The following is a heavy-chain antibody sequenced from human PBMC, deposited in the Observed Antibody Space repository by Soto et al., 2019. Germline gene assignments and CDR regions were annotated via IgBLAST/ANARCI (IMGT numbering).Heavy chain of an antibody. Sequence: QVQLVQSGAELKKPGASVKVSCKASGYTFTSYALHWVRQAPGQRLEWMGWINAGNGHTKYSREFRDRLPITMDTSASTDYMELRSLKSADTAVFYCARDFAGGLNDAFDFGGQGTMVTVSS. CDR3: ARDFAGGLNDAFDF. D-gene: IGHD2-8*02. V-gene: IGHV1-3*01. J-gene: IGHJ3*01. CDR1: GYTFTSYA. CDR2: INAGNGHT.